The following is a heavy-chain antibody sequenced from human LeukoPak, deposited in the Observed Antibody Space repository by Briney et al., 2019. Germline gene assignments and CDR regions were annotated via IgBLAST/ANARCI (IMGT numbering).Heavy chain of an antibody. D-gene: IGHD6-6*01. CDR1: GFTFSSYE. J-gene: IGHJ6*03. V-gene: IGHV3-30*03. Sequence: GGSLRLSCAASGFTFSSYEMNGVRQAPGKGLEWVAVISYDGSNKYYADSVKGRFTISRDNSKNTLYLQMNSLRAEDTAVYYCARAHLSSSSTDYMEVWGKGTTVTVSS. CDR2: ISYDGSNK. CDR3: ARAHLSSSSTDYMEV.